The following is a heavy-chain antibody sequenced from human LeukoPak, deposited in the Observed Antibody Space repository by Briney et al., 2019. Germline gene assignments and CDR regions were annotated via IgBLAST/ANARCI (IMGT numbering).Heavy chain of an antibody. CDR3: ARVAGITGTARSFDY. D-gene: IGHD1-20*01. J-gene: IGHJ4*02. V-gene: IGHV4-59*01. CDR2: IYYSGST. CDR1: GGSISSYY. Sequence: SETLSLTCTVSGGSISSYYWSWIRQPPGKGLEWIGYIYYSGSTNYNPSLKSRVTISVDTSKNQFSLKLSSVTAADTAVYYCARVAGITGTARSFDYWGRGTLVTVSS.